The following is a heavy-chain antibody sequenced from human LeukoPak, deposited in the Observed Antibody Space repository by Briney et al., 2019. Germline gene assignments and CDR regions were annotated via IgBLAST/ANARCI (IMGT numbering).Heavy chain of an antibody. V-gene: IGHV3-48*02. CDR3: ARLEYYYVSGNYYKLFDY. J-gene: IGHJ4*02. Sequence: RASVKVSCKASGLTFSSYGISWVRQAPGKGLEWVSDISSSGSTIYFADSVKGRFTISRDNAKNSLYLQMNSLRDEDTAVYYCARLEYYYVSGNYYKLFDYWGQGTLVTVCS. D-gene: IGHD3-10*01. CDR2: ISSSGSTI. CDR1: GLTFSSYG.